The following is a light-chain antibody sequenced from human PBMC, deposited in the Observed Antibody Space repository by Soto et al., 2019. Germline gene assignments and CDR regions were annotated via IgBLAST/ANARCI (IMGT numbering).Light chain of an antibody. CDR3: SLYTTDSTYV. Sequence: QSALTQPASVSGSAGQSITISCSGTMRDVGAYNLVSWYQQHPGTAPKLVIYEVSNRPSGIPDRFSGSKSGNTASLTISGLQAEDEAEYYCSLYTTDSTYVFGTGTKLTVL. V-gene: IGLV2-14*01. J-gene: IGLJ1*01. CDR1: MRDVGAYNL. CDR2: EVS.